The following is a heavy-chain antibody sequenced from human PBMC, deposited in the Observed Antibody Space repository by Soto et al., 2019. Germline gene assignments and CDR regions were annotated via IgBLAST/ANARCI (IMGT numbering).Heavy chain of an antibody. Sequence: GGSLRLSCAASGFTFSSFSMNWVRQAPGKGLEWVSYISSTSNTIYYANSVKGRFTISRDNAKESLFLQMNSLRAEDTAVYYCVRDFDIVGNFGQWGQGTLVTVSP. V-gene: IGHV3-48*01. D-gene: IGHD3-10*01. CDR2: ISSTSNTI. CDR1: GFTFSSFS. J-gene: IGHJ4*02. CDR3: VRDFDIVGNFGQ.